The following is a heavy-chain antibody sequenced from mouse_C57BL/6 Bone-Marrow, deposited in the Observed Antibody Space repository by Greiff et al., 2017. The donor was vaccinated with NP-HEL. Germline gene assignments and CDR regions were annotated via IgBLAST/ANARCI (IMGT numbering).Heavy chain of an antibody. D-gene: IGHD2-3*01. J-gene: IGHJ1*03. CDR2: IYPRSGNT. CDR1: GYTFTGYW. CDR3: ARGGGYYFWYFDV. Sequence: QVQLQQSGAELMKPGASVKLSCKATGYTFTGYWIEWVKQRPGHGLEWIGEIYPRSGNTYYNEKFKGKATLTADKSSSTAYMELRSLTSEDSAVYFCARGGGYYFWYFDVWGTGTTVTVSS. V-gene: IGHV1-9*01.